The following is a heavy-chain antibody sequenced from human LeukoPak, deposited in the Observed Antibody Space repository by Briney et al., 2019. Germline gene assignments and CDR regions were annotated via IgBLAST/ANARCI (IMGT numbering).Heavy chain of an antibody. J-gene: IGHJ4*02. CDR1: GFTFSSYA. D-gene: IGHD5-24*01. V-gene: IGHV3-9*01. Sequence: GGSVRLSCAASGFTFSSYAMHWVRQAPGKGLEWVLGISWNSGSIGYADSVKGRFTISRDNAKNSLYLQMNSLRAEDTALYYCAKDKHKGDGYNSGPYFDYWGQGTLVTVSS. CDR3: AKDKHKGDGYNSGPYFDY. CDR2: ISWNSGSI.